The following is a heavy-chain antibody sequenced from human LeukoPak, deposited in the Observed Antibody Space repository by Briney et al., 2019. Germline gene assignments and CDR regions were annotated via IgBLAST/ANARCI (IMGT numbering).Heavy chain of an antibody. CDR1: GGSFSGYY. D-gene: IGHD5-24*01. V-gene: IGHV4-34*01. Sequence: PSETLSLTCAVYGGSFSGYYWSWIRQPPGKGLEWIGEINHSGSTNYNPSLKSRVTISVDTSKNQFSLKLSSVNAADTAVYYCARPGDGYNNCYYYYDMDVWGKGTTVTVSS. CDR2: INHSGST. CDR3: ARPGDGYNNCYYYYDMDV. J-gene: IGHJ6*03.